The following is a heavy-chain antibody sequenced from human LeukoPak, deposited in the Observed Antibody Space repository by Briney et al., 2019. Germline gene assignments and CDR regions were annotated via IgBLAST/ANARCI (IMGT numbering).Heavy chain of an antibody. V-gene: IGHV3-23*01. CDR3: AKDVAAAGTPWFDP. CDR2: ISGSGGST. J-gene: IGHJ5*02. CDR1: GFTFSSYA. Sequence: GGSLRLSCAASGFTFSSYAMSWVRQAPGKGLEWVSAISGSGGSTYYADSVKGRFTISRDNSKNTLYLQMNSLRAEDAAVYYCAKDVAAAGTPWFDPWGQGTLVTISS. D-gene: IGHD6-13*01.